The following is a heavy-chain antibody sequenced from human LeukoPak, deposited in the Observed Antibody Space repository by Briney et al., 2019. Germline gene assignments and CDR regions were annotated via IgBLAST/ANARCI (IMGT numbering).Heavy chain of an antibody. CDR1: GFTFDDYA. J-gene: IGHJ6*02. V-gene: IGHV3-9*01. CDR2: ISWNSGSI. D-gene: IGHD6-6*01. CDR3: AKDMDKYSSSSDYYYYYGMDV. Sequence: GGSLRPSCAASGFTFDDYAMHWVRQAPGKGLEGVAGISWNSGSIGYADSVKGRFTISRDNAKNSLYLQMNSLRAEDTALYYCAKDMDKYSSSSDYYYYYGMDVWGQGTTVTVSS.